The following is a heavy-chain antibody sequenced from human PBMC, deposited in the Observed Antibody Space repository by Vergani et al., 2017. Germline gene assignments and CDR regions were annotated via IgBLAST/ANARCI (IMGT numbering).Heavy chain of an antibody. J-gene: IGHJ4*02. V-gene: IGHV4-31*03. D-gene: IGHD3-10*01. Sequence: QVQLQESGPGLVKPSQTLSLTCTVSGGSISSGGYYWSWIRQHPGKGLEWIGYIYYSGSTYYNPSLKSRVTISVDTSKNQFSLKLTSVTAADTAVYYCAQYGSGSYYRGAIYWGQGTLVTVSS. CDR2: IYYSGST. CDR1: GGSISSGGYY. CDR3: AQYGSGSYYRGAIY.